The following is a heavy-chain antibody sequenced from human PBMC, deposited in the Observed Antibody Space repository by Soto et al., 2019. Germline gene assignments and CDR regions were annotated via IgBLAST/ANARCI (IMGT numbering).Heavy chain of an antibody. CDR3: ARDRIAAPKGGYYYYYGMDV. D-gene: IGHD6-6*01. V-gene: IGHV3-30-3*01. CDR1: GFTFSSYA. CDR2: ISYDATNK. Sequence: QVQLVESGGGVVQPGRSLRLSCAASGFTFSSYAMHWVRQAPGKGLEWVVVISYDATNKYYADSVKGRFTISRDNSKNTLYLQMISMRAEDTAVYYCARDRIAAPKGGYYYYYGMDVWGQGTTVTVSS. J-gene: IGHJ6*02.